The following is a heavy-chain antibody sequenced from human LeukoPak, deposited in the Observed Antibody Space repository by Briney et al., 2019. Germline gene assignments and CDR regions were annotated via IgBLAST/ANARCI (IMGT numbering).Heavy chain of an antibody. J-gene: IGHJ5*02. CDR2: IYYSGST. V-gene: IGHV4-39*07. CDR3: ARVEDSGYDYRGWFDP. D-gene: IGHD5-12*01. CDR1: GGSISSGSYY. Sequence: SETLSLTCTVSGGSISSGSYYWGWIRQPPGKGLECIGTIYYSGSTNYNPSLKSRVTISVDTSKNQFSLKVSSVTAADTAVYYCARVEDSGYDYRGWFDPWGQGTLVTVSP.